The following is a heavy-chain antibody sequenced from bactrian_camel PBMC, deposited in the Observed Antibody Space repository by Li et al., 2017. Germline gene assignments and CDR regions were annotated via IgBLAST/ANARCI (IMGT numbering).Heavy chain of an antibody. CDR1: GFTLNSAA. Sequence: DVQLVESGGGSVQAGGSLRLSCAVSGFTLNSAAMSWVRQAPGKGLEWVSTINSGGSSTYYTKAVKGRFTISRDNAKNTLYLQLNGLQTDDTALYYCAKDTTASSWYGGYWGQGTQVTVS. CDR3: AKDTTASSWYGGY. CDR2: INSGGSST. D-gene: IGHD6*01. J-gene: IGHJ6*01. V-gene: IGHV3S40*01.